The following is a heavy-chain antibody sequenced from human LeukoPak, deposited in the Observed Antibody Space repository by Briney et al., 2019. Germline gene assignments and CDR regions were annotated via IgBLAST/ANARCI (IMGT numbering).Heavy chain of an antibody. J-gene: IGHJ4*02. D-gene: IGHD5-18*01. CDR1: GYTFTSYD. V-gene: IGHV1-8*01. CDR2: MNPNSGNT. Sequence: ASVKVSYKASGYTFTSYDINWVRQATGQGLEWMGWMNPNSGNTGYAQKFQGRVTMTRNTSISTAYMELSSLRSEDTAVYYCARGRHSYGYWEYYFDYWGQGTLVTVSS. CDR3: ARGRHSYGYWEYYFDY.